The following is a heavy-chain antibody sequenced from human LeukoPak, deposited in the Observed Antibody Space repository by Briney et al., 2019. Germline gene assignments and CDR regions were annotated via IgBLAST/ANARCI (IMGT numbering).Heavy chain of an antibody. J-gene: IGHJ4*02. V-gene: IGHV3-7*01. CDR3: ASKGGYDHH. CDR2: VNQDEGAK. CDR1: GFTFSSPW. Sequence: GGSLRLPCVTSGFTFSSPWMFWVRQAPGKGREWVANVNQDEGAKFYVDPVKGRFTISRDNAKNSLYLQMTSLRVEDTAVYFCASKGGYDHHWGQGTLVTVSS. D-gene: IGHD5-12*01.